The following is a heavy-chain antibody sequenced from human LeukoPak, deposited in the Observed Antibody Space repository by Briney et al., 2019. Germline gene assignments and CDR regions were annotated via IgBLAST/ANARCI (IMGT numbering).Heavy chain of an antibody. J-gene: IGHJ4*02. CDR1: GYTFTSYG. D-gene: IGHD3-10*01. CDR3: ARDPPTYYYGSGSYGSFDY. Sequence: ASVKVSCKASGYTFTSYGISWVRQAPGQGLEWMGWISAYNGNTNYAQKLQGRVTMTTDTSTSTAYMELRSLRSDDTAVYYCARDPPTYYYGSGSYGSFDYWGQGTLVTASS. CDR2: ISAYNGNT. V-gene: IGHV1-18*01.